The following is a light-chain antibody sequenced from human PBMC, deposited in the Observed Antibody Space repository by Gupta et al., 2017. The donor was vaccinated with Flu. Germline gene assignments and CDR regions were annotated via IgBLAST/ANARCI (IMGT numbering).Light chain of an antibody. Sequence: QSVLTQPPSASGTPGQRVTMSCSGSSSNTENNDVYWYQQLPGTAPKLLISRNYQRPSGVPDRFSGSKSGTSASLAIRGLRSEDEADYHCATWDDSLSSWVFGGGTKLTVL. V-gene: IGLV1-47*01. CDR3: ATWDDSLSSWV. CDR1: SSNTENND. J-gene: IGLJ3*02. CDR2: RNY.